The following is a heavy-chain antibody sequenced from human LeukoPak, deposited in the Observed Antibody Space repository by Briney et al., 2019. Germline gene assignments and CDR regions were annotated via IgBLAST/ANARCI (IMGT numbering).Heavy chain of an antibody. Sequence: PSETLSLTCSVSGDSISGYYWRWIRQPPGKTLEWIAYIHHSGSTEYNPSLRSRVTMSVDTSKNQVSLKLSSVTAADTAMYYCAREGYDSSGYYLDYWGQGTLVTVSS. V-gene: IGHV4-59*01. J-gene: IGHJ4*02. CDR1: GDSISGYY. CDR3: AREGYDSSGYYLDY. D-gene: IGHD3-22*01. CDR2: IHHSGST.